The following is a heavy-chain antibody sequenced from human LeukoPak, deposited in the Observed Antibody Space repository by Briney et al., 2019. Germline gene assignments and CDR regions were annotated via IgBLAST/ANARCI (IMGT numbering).Heavy chain of an antibody. Sequence: ASVKVSCKVSGYTLTELSMHWVRQAPGKGLEWMGGFDPEDGETIYAQKFQGRVTVTEDTSTDTAYMELSSLRSEDTAVYYCATGDFWSGYYRYWGQGTLVTVSS. CDR3: ATGDFWSGYYRY. J-gene: IGHJ4*02. CDR2: FDPEDGET. D-gene: IGHD3-3*01. V-gene: IGHV1-24*01. CDR1: GYTLTELS.